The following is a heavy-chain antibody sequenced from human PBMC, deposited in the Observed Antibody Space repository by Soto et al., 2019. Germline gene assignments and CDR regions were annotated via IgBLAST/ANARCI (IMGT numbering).Heavy chain of an antibody. CDR3: VTRFTAVATARFDY. Sequence: VQLVESGGGVVQPGGSLRLSCAASGFTFNTYGMHWVRQAPGKGLEWVGQIDSKIDADKTDLAAPVKGRFTLSRDDSKNTVYLQMNGLEIEDTAMYYCVTRFTAVATARFDYWGQGTLVTVSS. J-gene: IGHJ4*02. D-gene: IGHD2-21*02. CDR1: GFTFNTYG. CDR2: IDSKIDADKT. V-gene: IGHV3-15*04.